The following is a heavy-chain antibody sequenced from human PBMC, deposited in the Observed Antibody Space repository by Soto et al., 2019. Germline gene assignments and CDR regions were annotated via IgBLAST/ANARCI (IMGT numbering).Heavy chain of an antibody. D-gene: IGHD3-9*01. CDR1: GGSISSSNW. CDR2: IYHSGST. Sequence: QVQLQESGPGLVKPSGTLSLTCAVSGGSISSSNWWSWVRQPPGKGLEWIGEIYHSGSTNYNPSLKSRVTISVDTSKNQFSLKLSSVTAADTAVYYCARGQMLRYFDWFRFQFADYGMDVWGQGTTVTVSS. V-gene: IGHV4-4*02. CDR3: ARGQMLRYFDWFRFQFADYGMDV. J-gene: IGHJ6*02.